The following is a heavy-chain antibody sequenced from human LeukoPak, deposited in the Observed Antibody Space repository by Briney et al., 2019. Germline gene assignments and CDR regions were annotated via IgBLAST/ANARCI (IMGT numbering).Heavy chain of an antibody. CDR1: GGSISSGDYY. D-gene: IGHD6-19*01. Sequence: SETLSLTCTVSGGSISSGDYYWSRIRQPPGKGLEWIGYIYYSGSTYYNPSLKSRVTISVDTSKNQFSLKLSSVTAADTAVYYCARVTPSGWYFFDYWGQGTLVTVSS. V-gene: IGHV4-30-4*01. CDR2: IYYSGST. CDR3: ARVTPSGWYFFDY. J-gene: IGHJ4*02.